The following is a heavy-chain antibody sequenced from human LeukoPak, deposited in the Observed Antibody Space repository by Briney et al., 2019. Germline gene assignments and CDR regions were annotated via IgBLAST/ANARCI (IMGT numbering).Heavy chain of an antibody. J-gene: IGHJ5*01. CDR1: GFTFSNYW. D-gene: IGHD3-3*01. V-gene: IGHV3-74*01. CDR3: VRDWDHYDFDS. Sequence: GGSLRLSCAASGFTFSNYWMHWVRQAPGKGLVWVSRINPAGNYQNYADSVKGRFTISRDNAKNTVYLQMNNLRAEDTALFYCVRDWDHYDFDSWGQGTLVTVSS. CDR2: INPAGNYQ.